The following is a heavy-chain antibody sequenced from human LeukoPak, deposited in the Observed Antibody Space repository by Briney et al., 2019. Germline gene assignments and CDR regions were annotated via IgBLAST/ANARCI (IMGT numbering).Heavy chain of an antibody. CDR1: GGSFSGYY. Sequence: SETLSLTCAVYGGSFSGYYWSWIRQPPGKGLEWIGEINHSGSTNYNPSLKSRVTISVDTSKNQFSLKLSSVTAADTAVYYCASPRLTYYDFWSGSDDAFDIWGQGTMVTVSS. D-gene: IGHD3-3*01. V-gene: IGHV4-34*01. J-gene: IGHJ3*02. CDR3: ASPRLTYYDFWSGSDDAFDI. CDR2: INHSGST.